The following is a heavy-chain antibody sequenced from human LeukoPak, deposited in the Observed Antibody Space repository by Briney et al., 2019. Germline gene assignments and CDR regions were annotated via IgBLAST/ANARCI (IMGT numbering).Heavy chain of an antibody. J-gene: IGHJ4*02. D-gene: IGHD2-2*01. V-gene: IGHV1-69*13. Sequence: SVKVSCKASGGTFTSYAISWVRQAPGQGLEWMGGIIPIFGTANYAQKFQGRVTITADESTSTAYMELSSLRSEDTAVYYCARVVPAARIDYWGQGTLVTVSS. CDR2: IIPIFGTA. CDR3: ARVVPAARIDY. CDR1: GGTFTSYA.